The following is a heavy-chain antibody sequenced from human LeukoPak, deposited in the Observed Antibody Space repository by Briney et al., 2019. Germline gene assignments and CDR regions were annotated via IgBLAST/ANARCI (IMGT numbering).Heavy chain of an antibody. CDR2: MNPNSGNT. CDR3: ARGNQLLDYYYYGMDV. J-gene: IGHJ6*02. V-gene: IGHV1-8*02. CDR1: GYTFTSYG. D-gene: IGHD2-2*01. Sequence: ASVKVSCKASGYTFTSYGISWVRQAPGQGLEWMGWMNPNSGNTGYAQKFQGRVTMTRNTSISTAYVELSSLRSEDTAVYYCARGNQLLDYYYYGMDVWGQGTTVTVSS.